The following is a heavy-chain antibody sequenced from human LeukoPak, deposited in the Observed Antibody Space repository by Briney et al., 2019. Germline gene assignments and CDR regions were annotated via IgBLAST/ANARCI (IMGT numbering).Heavy chain of an antibody. CDR2: ISWDGGST. CDR1: GFTFDDYA. D-gene: IGHD6-13*01. Sequence: GGPLRLSCAASGFTFDDYAMHWVRQAPGKGLEWVSLISWDGGSTYYADSVKGRFTISRDNSKNSLYLQMNSLRAEDTALYYCAKAVAAAGPDWYFDLWGRGTLVTVSS. CDR3: AKAVAAAGPDWYFDL. J-gene: IGHJ2*01. V-gene: IGHV3-43D*04.